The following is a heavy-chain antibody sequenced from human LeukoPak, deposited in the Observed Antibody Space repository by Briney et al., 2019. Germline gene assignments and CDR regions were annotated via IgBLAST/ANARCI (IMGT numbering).Heavy chain of an antibody. CDR2: IYYSGST. CDR1: GGPISSYY. CDR3: ARAGTDEGWFDP. J-gene: IGHJ5*02. V-gene: IGHV4-59*01. Sequence: SETLSLTCTVSGGPISSYYWSWIRQPPGKGLEWIGYIYYSGSTNYNPSLKSRVTISVDTSKNKFSLKLSSVTAADTAVYYCARAGTDEGWFDPWGQGTLVTVSS. D-gene: IGHD1-1*01.